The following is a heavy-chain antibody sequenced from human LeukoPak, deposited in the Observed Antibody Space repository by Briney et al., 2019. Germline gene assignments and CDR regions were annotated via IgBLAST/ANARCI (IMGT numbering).Heavy chain of an antibody. CDR1: GCTFSSYA. J-gene: IGHJ3*02. CDR2: IIPIFGTA. V-gene: IGHV1-69*06. D-gene: IGHD3-22*01. CDR3: ARRYYYDSSGYYDRAFDI. Sequence: SVKVSCKASGCTFSSYAISWVRQAPGQGLEWMGGIIPIFGTANYAQKFQGRVTITADKSTSTAYMELSSLRSEDTAVYYCARRYYYDSSGYYDRAFDIWGQGTMVTVSS.